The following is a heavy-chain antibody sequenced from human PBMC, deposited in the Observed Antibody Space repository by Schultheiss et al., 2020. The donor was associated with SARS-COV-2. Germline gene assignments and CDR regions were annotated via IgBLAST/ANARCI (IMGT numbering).Heavy chain of an antibody. J-gene: IGHJ5*02. V-gene: IGHV2-5*01. Sequence: SGPTLVKPTQTLTLTCTFSGFSLSTSGVGVGWIRQPPGKALEWLALIYWNDDKRYSPSLKSRLTITKDTSKNQVVLTMTNMDPVDTATYYCAHRYYDFWSGYPTGGWFDPWGQGTLVTVSS. CDR3: AHRYYDFWSGYPTGGWFDP. CDR2: IYWNDDK. CDR1: GFSLSTSGVG. D-gene: IGHD3-3*01.